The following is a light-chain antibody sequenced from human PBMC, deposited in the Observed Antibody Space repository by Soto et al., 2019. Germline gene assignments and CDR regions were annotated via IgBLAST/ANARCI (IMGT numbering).Light chain of an antibody. Sequence: QSALTQPPSASGSPGQSVTISCTGTSSDIGGHNHVSWYQQHPGKTPKLMIYEVSERPSGVPDRFSGSKSGNTASLTVSGXXAEDEADYYCSSYGGSDNVLFGGGTKLTV. J-gene: IGLJ2*01. CDR1: SSDIGGHNH. CDR3: SSYGGSDNVL. CDR2: EVS. V-gene: IGLV2-8*01.